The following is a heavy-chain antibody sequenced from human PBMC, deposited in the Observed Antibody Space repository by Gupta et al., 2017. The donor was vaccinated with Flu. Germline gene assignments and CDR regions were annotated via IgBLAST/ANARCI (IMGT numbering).Heavy chain of an antibody. Sequence: QVQLVQSGAEVKKPGSTVKVSCKASGGTFRTYIFSWVRQAPGQGLEWMGGINPIFGSANYAQKFQGRVTITADKSTSTTYMELSSLRSDDTAVYYCARDLRGPYDFWGQGTLVTVSS. V-gene: IGHV1-69*06. D-gene: IGHD3/OR15-3a*01. CDR1: GGTFRTYI. J-gene: IGHJ1*01. CDR3: ARDLRGPYDF. CDR2: INPIFGSA.